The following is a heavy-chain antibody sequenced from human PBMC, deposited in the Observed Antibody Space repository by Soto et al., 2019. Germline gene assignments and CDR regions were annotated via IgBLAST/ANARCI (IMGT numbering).Heavy chain of an antibody. CDR3: ARAAAYYYDSSGYYYFDY. Sequence: QVQLQESGPGLVKPSETLSLTCTVSGGSVSSGSYYWSWIRQPPGKGLEWIGYIYYSGSTNYNPSLKSRVTISVGTSKNQFALKLSSVTAADTAVYYCARAAAYYYDSSGYYYFDYWGQGTLVTVSS. D-gene: IGHD3-22*01. J-gene: IGHJ4*02. CDR1: GGSVSSGSYY. V-gene: IGHV4-61*01. CDR2: IYYSGST.